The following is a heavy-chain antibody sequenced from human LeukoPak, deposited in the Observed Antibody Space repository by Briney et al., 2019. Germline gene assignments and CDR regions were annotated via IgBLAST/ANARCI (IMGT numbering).Heavy chain of an antibody. CDR3: ARAGNRDDYGDY. J-gene: IGHJ4*02. Sequence: ASVKVSCKASGYTFTGYYMHWVRQAPGQGLEWMGWINSNSGDTKYAQKFQGRVTMTRDTSISTAYMELSRLTSDDSAVYYCARAGNRDDYGDYWGQGTLVSVSS. CDR1: GYTFTGYY. V-gene: IGHV1-2*02. CDR2: INSNSGDT. D-gene: IGHD4/OR15-4a*01.